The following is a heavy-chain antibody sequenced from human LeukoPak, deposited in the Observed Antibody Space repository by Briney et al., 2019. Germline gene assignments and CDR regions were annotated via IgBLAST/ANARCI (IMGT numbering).Heavy chain of an antibody. D-gene: IGHD3-9*01. CDR3: ARVPPLRYSPYGMDV. Sequence: PGGSLRLSCAASGFTFSSYSMNWVRQAPGKGLEWVSYISSSSTIYYADSVKGRFTISRDNAKNSLYLQMNSLRDEDTAVYYCARVPPLRYSPYGMDVWGQGTTVTVSS. J-gene: IGHJ6*02. V-gene: IGHV3-48*02. CDR1: GFTFSSYS. CDR2: ISSSSTI.